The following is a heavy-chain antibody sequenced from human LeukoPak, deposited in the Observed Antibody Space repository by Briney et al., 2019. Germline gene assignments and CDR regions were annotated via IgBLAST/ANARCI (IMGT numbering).Heavy chain of an antibody. Sequence: SGGSLRLSCAASGFIFSSYAMHWVRQAPGTGLEWAAVISYDGSNNYYADSVKGRFTISRDNSKNTLYLQMNSLRAEDTAVYYCARVHRTGWVVDAFDIWGQGTMVTVSS. CDR2: ISYDGSNN. CDR3: ARVHRTGWVVDAFDI. CDR1: GFIFSSYA. J-gene: IGHJ3*02. V-gene: IGHV3-30-3*01. D-gene: IGHD3/OR15-3a*01.